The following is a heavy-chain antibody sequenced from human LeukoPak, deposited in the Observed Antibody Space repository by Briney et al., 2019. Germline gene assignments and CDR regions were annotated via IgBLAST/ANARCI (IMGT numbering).Heavy chain of an antibody. Sequence: SETLSLTCAVYGGSLSGYYWSWIRQPPGKGLEWIGEINHSGSTNYNPSLKSRVTISVDTSKNQFSLKLSSVTAADTAVYYCARDPPYYYYGMDVWGQGTTVTVSS. CDR1: GGSLSGYY. V-gene: IGHV4-34*01. CDR3: ARDPPYYYYGMDV. J-gene: IGHJ6*02. CDR2: INHSGST.